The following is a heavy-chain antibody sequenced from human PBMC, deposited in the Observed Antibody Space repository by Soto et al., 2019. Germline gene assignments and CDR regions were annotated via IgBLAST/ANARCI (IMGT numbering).Heavy chain of an antibody. Sequence: ASVKVSCKASGYGFTSYAMHWVRQAPGQRPEWMGWINAGNGNTKYSQKFQGRVTITRDTSASTAYMELSSLRSEDTAVYYCARSIVVVTAADYWGQGTLVTVSS. CDR2: INAGNGNT. J-gene: IGHJ4*02. D-gene: IGHD2-21*02. CDR3: ARSIVVVTAADY. V-gene: IGHV1-3*01. CDR1: GYGFTSYA.